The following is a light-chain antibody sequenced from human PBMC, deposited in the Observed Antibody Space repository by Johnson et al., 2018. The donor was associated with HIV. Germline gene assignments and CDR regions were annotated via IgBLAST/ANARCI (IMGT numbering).Light chain of an antibody. CDR1: SSNIGNNY. Sequence: QSALTQPPSVSAAPGQKVTISCSGSSSNIGNNYVSWYQQLPGTAPKLLIYDNNKRPSGIPDRFSGSKSGTSATLGITGLQTGDEADYYCGTGDSSLSAYVFGTGTKVTVL. V-gene: IGLV1-51*01. CDR3: GTGDSSLSAYV. CDR2: DNN. J-gene: IGLJ1*01.